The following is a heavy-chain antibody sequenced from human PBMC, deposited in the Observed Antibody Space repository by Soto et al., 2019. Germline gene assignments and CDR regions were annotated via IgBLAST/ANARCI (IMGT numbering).Heavy chain of an antibody. CDR3: ARGELEGKGSWYAMDV. CDR1: GYTFTNYY. J-gene: IGHJ6*02. V-gene: IGHV1-46*03. Sequence: QVQLVQSGAEVKKPGASVKVSCKASGYTFTNYYIHWVRQAPGQGLEWMGIINPNIGSAGFAQHLQGRVTMTRDTSETTVHMELSSLRSEDTAVYYCARGELEGKGSWYAMDVWGQGTTVTVAS. D-gene: IGHD1-1*01. CDR2: INPNIGSA.